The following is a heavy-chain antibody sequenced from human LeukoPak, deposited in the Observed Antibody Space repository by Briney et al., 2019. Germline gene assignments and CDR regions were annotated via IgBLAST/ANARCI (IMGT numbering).Heavy chain of an antibody. D-gene: IGHD1-1*01. V-gene: IGHV3-30*02. CDR3: ANLPYNWNEYFDDY. CDR1: GFTFTNYG. Sequence: GGSLRLSSAASGFTFTNYGMHWVRQAPRKGLEWVAYIASDGNYRDYVDSVRGRFTVSRDNSKNTLYLQMDSLRAEDTAVYYCANLPYNWNEYFDDYWGQGTLVTVSS. CDR2: IASDGNYR. J-gene: IGHJ4*02.